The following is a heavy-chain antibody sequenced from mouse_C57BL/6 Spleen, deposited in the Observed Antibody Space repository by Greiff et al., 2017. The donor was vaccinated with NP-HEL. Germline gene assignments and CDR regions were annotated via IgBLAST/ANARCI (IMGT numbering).Heavy chain of an antibody. CDR1: GYTFTDYN. J-gene: IGHJ2*01. D-gene: IGHD1-1*01. CDR2: INPNNGGT. V-gene: IGHV1-22*01. CDR3: AQGGHYGSSYLDY. Sequence: EVQLQQSGPELVKPGASVKMSCKASGYTFTDYNMHWVKQSHGKSLEWIGYINPNNGGTSYNQKFKGKATLTVNKSSSTAYMELRSLTSEDSAVYYCAQGGHYGSSYLDYWGQGTTLTVSS.